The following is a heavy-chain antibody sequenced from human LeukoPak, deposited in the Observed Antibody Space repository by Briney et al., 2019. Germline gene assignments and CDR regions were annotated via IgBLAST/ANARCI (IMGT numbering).Heavy chain of an antibody. Sequence: PGGSLRLSCAASGFTFSSYTMSWVRQAPGRGLEWVSAISGSGGSTYYADSVKGRFTISRDNFKHTLYLQMNSLRAEDTAVYYCARSGSGSYFLDYWGQGTLVTASS. D-gene: IGHD3-10*01. V-gene: IGHV3-23*01. CDR1: GFTFSSYT. J-gene: IGHJ4*02. CDR2: ISGSGGST. CDR3: ARSGSGSYFLDY.